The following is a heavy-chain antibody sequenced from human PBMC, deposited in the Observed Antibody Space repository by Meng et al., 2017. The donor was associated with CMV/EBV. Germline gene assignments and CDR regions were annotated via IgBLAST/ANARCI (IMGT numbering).Heavy chain of an antibody. D-gene: IGHD2-15*01. CDR1: GDSVSSNSAA. Sequence: SQTPSLTCAISGDSVSSNSAAWNWSRQSPSRGLEWLGRTYYRSKWYNDYAVSVKSRITINPDTSKNQFSLQLNSVTPEDTAVHYCARAPGIWSPYYFDYWGQGTLVTVSS. CDR3: ARAPGIWSPYYFDY. V-gene: IGHV6-1*01. J-gene: IGHJ4*02. CDR2: TYYRSKWYN.